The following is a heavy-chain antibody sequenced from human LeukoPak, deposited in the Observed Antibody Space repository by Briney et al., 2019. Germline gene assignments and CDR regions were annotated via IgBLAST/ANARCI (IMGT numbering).Heavy chain of an antibody. J-gene: IGHJ6*03. CDR3: ARVYYYYYYMDV. CDR1: GGSFSGYY. V-gene: IGHV4-34*01. Sequence: SETLSLTCAVYGGSFSGYYWSWIRQPPGKGLEWIGSIYYSGSTYYNPSLRSRVTISVDTSKDQFSLKLSSVTAADTAVYYCARVYYYYYYMDVWGKGTTVTVSS. CDR2: IYYSGST.